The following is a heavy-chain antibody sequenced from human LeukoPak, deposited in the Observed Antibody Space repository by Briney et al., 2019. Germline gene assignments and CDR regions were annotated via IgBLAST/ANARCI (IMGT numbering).Heavy chain of an antibody. V-gene: IGHV4-34*01. D-gene: IGHD6-13*01. J-gene: IGHJ6*03. CDR3: ARRKGAAGYYYYYYMDV. CDR2: INHSGST. Sequence: PSETLSLTCAVYGGSFSGYYWSWIRQPPGKGLEWIGEINHSGSTNYNPSLKSRVTISVDTSKNQFSLKLSSVTAADTAVYYCARRKGAAGYYYYYYMDVWGKGTTVTISS. CDR1: GGSFSGYY.